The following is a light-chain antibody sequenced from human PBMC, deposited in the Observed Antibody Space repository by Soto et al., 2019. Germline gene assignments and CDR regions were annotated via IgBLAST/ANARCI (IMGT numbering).Light chain of an antibody. Sequence: DIQMTQSPYTLSASGGHRVTITCRASQSISSWLAWYQQKPGKAPNLQIYKASSLESGVPSRFSDSGTGTEFALTISSLQPEEFATYYCQQYKSYSRTFGQGTKVEIK. CDR3: QQYKSYSRT. J-gene: IGKJ1*01. CDR2: KAS. V-gene: IGKV1-5*03. CDR1: QSISSW.